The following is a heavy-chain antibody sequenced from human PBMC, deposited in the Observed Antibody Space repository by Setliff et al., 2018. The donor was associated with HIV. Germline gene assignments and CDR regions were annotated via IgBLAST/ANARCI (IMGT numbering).Heavy chain of an antibody. Sequence: SETLSLTCTVSGGSMNNYYWNWIRQTPGKGLEWIGYIYENAYAHYSPSLKSRVTISVDTSKNQFSLKLRSVTAADTAVYYCARVVWMAAAGTIDYYYYGMDIWGQGTTVTVSS. J-gene: IGHJ6*02. CDR1: GGSMNNYY. D-gene: IGHD6-13*01. CDR2: IYENAYA. V-gene: IGHV4-59*12. CDR3: ARVVWMAAAGTIDYYYYGMDI.